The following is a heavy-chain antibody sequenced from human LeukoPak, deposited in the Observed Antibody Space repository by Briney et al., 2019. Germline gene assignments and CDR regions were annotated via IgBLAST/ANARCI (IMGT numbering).Heavy chain of an antibody. V-gene: IGHV3-23*01. CDR3: AKDATGYCSGGSCWPYYFDY. CDR1: GFTFSRYA. CDR2: ISGSGGST. Sequence: PGGSLRLSCAASGFTFSRYAMSWVRQAPGKGLEWVSAISGSGGSTYYADSVKGRFTISRDNSKNTLYLQMSSLRAEDTAVYYCAKDATGYCSGGSCWPYYFDYWGQGTLVTVSS. J-gene: IGHJ4*02. D-gene: IGHD2-15*01.